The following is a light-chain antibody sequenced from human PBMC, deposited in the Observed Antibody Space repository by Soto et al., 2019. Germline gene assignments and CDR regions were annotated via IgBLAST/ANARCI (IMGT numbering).Light chain of an antibody. CDR1: QSVLYDSNNKNY. CDR3: QQYYSTSTT. J-gene: IGKJ4*01. CDR2: WAS. Sequence: DIVMTQSPDFLAVSLGERATLSCKSSQSVLYDSNNKNYLSWYQQKPGQPPKLLIYWASTRESGVPDRFSGSGSGTDFTLTISSLQAEDVAVYYCQQYYSTSTTFGGGTKVEI. V-gene: IGKV4-1*01.